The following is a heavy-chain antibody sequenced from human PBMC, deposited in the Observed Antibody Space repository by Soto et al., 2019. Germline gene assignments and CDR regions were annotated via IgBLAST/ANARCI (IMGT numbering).Heavy chain of an antibody. D-gene: IGHD3-3*01. CDR3: PKDLMGSYEFWSGYYDY. CDR2: ISGSGGST. CDR1: GFTFSSYA. Sequence: GGSLRLSCAASGFTFSSYAMRWVRQAPGKGLEWVSAISGSGGSTYYADSVKGRFTISRHNSKNTLYLQMNSLRAEDTAVYYCPKDLMGSYEFWSGYYDYWGQGTLVNVSS. J-gene: IGHJ4*02. V-gene: IGHV3-23*01.